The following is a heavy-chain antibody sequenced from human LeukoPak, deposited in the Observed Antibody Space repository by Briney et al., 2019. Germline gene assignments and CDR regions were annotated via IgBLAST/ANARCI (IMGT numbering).Heavy chain of an antibody. CDR1: GGTFSSYA. Sequence: GASVKVSCKASGGTFSSYAISWVRQAPGQGLEWMGGIIPIFGTANYAQKFQGRVTITADESTSTAYIELSSLRSEDTAVYYCATVVTSYFDYWGQGTLVTVSS. J-gene: IGHJ4*02. V-gene: IGHV1-69*13. CDR3: ATVVTSYFDY. D-gene: IGHD4-23*01. CDR2: IIPIFGTA.